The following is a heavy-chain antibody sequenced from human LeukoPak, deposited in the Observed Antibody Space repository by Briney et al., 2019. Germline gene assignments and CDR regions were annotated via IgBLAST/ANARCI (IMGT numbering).Heavy chain of an antibody. V-gene: IGHV3-11*01. D-gene: IGHD3-22*01. CDR1: GFTFSHYY. CDR2: ISSSGSTI. Sequence: GGSLRLACAASGFTFSHYYMSWIRQAPGKGLEWVSYISSSGSTIYYADSVKGRFTISRDNAKNSLYLQMNSLRAEDTAVYYCAREYQPPIYYYYYYYYMDVWGKGTTVTVSS. CDR3: AREYQPPIYYYYYYYYMDV. J-gene: IGHJ6*03.